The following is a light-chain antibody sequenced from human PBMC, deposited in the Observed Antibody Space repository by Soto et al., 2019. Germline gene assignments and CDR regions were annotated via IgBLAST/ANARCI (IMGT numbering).Light chain of an antibody. CDR3: QHYGSSPRT. V-gene: IGKV3-20*01. CDR1: QGVSGGY. J-gene: IGKJ1*01. Sequence: EIVLTQSPGTLSLSPGERATLSCRASQGVSGGYLAWYQQKPGQAPRLLIYGASSRATGIPNRFSGSEYGTDFTLTISSLEPEDFAVYYCQHYGSSPRTFGQGTKVDIK. CDR2: GAS.